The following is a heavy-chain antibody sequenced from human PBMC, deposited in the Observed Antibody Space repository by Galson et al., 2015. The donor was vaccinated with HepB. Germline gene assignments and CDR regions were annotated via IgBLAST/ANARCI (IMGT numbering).Heavy chain of an antibody. CDR3: ARTPGIAVAGDWYFDL. Sequence: SVKVSCKASGYTFTSYYMHWVRQAPGQGLEWMGIINPSGGSTSYAQKFQGRVTMTRDTSTSTVYMELSSLRSEDTAVYYCARTPGIAVAGDWYFDLWGRGTLVTVSS. D-gene: IGHD6-19*01. CDR1: GYTFTSYY. J-gene: IGHJ2*01. CDR2: INPSGGST. V-gene: IGHV1-46*01.